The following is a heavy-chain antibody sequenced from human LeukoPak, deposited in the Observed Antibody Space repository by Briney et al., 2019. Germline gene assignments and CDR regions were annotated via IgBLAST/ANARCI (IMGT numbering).Heavy chain of an antibody. D-gene: IGHD2-21*02. Sequence: SETLSLTCTVSGGSISSSSYYWGWIRQPPGKGLEWIGSIYYSGSTYYNPSLKSRVTISVDTSKNQFSLKLSSVTAADTAVYYCARQEIAFCGGDCYPLSYFDLGGGGTLVTVSS. CDR2: IYYSGST. CDR3: ARQEIAFCGGDCYPLSYFDL. CDR1: GGSISSSSYY. J-gene: IGHJ2*01. V-gene: IGHV4-39*01.